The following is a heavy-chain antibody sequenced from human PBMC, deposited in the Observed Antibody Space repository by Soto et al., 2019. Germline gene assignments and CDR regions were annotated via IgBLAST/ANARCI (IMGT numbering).Heavy chain of an antibody. CDR1: GGSFSGYY. V-gene: IGHV4-34*01. D-gene: IGHD2-21*01. Sequence: SETLSLTCAVYGGSFSGYYWSWIRQPPGKGLEWIGEINHSGSTNYNPSLKSRVTISVDTSKNQFSLKLSSVTAADTAVYYCASWFNLYCGGDCYENYYFDYWGQGTLVTVSS. CDR3: ASWFNLYCGGDCYENYYFDY. J-gene: IGHJ4*02. CDR2: INHSGST.